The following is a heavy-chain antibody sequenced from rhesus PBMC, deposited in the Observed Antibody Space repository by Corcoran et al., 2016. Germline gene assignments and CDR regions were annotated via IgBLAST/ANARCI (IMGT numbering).Heavy chain of an antibody. CDR3: TRDGAAARFDY. D-gene: IGHD6-25*01. CDR2: ISESVGTI. Sequence: DVQLVESGGGLVKPGGSLRLSCVASGFTFSSYEMHWVRQAPGKGLEWVSVISESVGTIYYADSVKCRFTISRDNAKNSLFLQMNSLRAEDTAVYYCTRDGAAARFDYWGQGVLVTVSS. CDR1: GFTFSSYE. J-gene: IGHJ4*01. V-gene: IGHV3-100*02.